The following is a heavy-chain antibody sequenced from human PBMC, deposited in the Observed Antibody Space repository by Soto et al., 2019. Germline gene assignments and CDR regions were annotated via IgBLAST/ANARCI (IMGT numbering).Heavy chain of an antibody. D-gene: IGHD2-2*01. Sequence: ASVKVSCKTSGYTFSNYGITWVRHAPGQPLEWLGWISIYSDGTNYAQKFQGRVSMTTDTSTTTAYMELRSLRSDDTAVYYCARVVPGAEAWFGPWGQRTLVTVSS. V-gene: IGHV1-18*01. CDR2: ISIYSDGT. CDR1: GYTFSNYG. J-gene: IGHJ5*02. CDR3: ARVVPGAEAWFGP.